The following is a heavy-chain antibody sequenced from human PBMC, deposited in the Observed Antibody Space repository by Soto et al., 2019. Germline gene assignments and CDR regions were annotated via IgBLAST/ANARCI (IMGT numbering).Heavy chain of an antibody. D-gene: IGHD2-2*01. V-gene: IGHV3-23*01. CDR3: AKTGVVPAAMGPDPEYYFDY. Sequence: GSLRLSCAASGFTFSSYAVSWVRQAPGKGLEWVSAISGSGGSTYYADYVKGRFTISRDNSKSTLYLQMNSLRAEDTAVYYCAKTGVVPAAMGPDPEYYFDYWGQGTLVTVSS. CDR2: ISGSGGST. CDR1: GFTFSSYA. J-gene: IGHJ4*02.